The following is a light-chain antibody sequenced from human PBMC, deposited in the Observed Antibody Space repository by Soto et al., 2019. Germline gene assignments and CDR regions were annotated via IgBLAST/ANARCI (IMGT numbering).Light chain of an antibody. CDR3: QQYGSSLWT. CDR1: QSVSSSY. V-gene: IGKV3-20*01. Sequence: ELVLTQSPGTLSLSPGESATLSCRASQSVSSSYLAWYQQKPGQAPRLLVYGASSRATGIPDRVSGSGSGTDVTLTISRLETEDFAVYYCQQYGSSLWTFGQGTKVDIK. J-gene: IGKJ1*01. CDR2: GAS.